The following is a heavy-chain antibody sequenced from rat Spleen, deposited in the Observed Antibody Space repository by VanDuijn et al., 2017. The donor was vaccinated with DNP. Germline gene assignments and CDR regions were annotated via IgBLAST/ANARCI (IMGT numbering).Heavy chain of an antibody. J-gene: IGHJ2*01. CDR3: VRYTTVLDY. CDR1: GYSISSNY. V-gene: IGHV3-1*01. Sequence: EVQLQESGPGLVKPSQSLSLTCSVTGYSISSNYRWNWIRKFPGNKMEYIGHISYSGTTTYNPSLKSRVPITRDTSKNQFFLQLNSVTTEDTATYYCVRYTTVLDYWGQGVMVTVSS. D-gene: IGHD1-6*01. CDR2: ISYSGTT.